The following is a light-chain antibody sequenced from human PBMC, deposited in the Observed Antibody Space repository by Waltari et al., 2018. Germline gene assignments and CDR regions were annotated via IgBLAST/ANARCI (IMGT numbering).Light chain of an antibody. J-gene: IGKJ1*01. CDR2: KTS. CDR1: QTISTW. CDR3: QQWTNYSWT. Sequence: DIQMTQSPSTLSASVGDRVTITCRASQTISTWLAWYQQKPGQAPKLLIYKTSALQTGVPSRFSGSGSGTEFTLTISSLQPDDFATYYCQQWTNYSWTFGQGTKVEIK. V-gene: IGKV1-5*03.